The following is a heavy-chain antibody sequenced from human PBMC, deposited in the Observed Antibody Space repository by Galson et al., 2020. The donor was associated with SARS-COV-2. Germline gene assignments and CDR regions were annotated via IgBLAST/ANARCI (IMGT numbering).Heavy chain of an antibody. D-gene: IGHD2-2*01. CDR3: AKEWGYCSSTSCYDYYYGMDV. Sequence: TGGSLRLSCAASGFTFSSYGMHWVRQAPGKGLEWVAVIPYDGSNKNYADSVKGRFTISRDNSKNTLYLQMNSLRAEDTAVYYCAKEWGYCSSTSCYDYYYGMDVWGQGTTVTVSS. CDR2: IPYDGSNK. J-gene: IGHJ6*02. CDR1: GFTFSSYG. V-gene: IGHV3-30*18.